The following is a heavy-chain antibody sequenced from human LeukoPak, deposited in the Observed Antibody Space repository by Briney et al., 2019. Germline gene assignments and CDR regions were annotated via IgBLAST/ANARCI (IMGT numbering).Heavy chain of an antibody. CDR2: IYPGDSDT. V-gene: IGHV5-51*01. D-gene: IGHD5-18*01. J-gene: IGHJ4*02. CDR1: GYNFTTYW. CDR3: ARWLIDTASDY. Sequence: GESLKISCKGSGYNFTTYWIGWVRQMPGKGLEWMGIIYPGDSDTRYSPSFQGQVTISADKSISTAYLQWNTLKASDPAMYYCARWLIDTASDYWGQGTLVTVSS.